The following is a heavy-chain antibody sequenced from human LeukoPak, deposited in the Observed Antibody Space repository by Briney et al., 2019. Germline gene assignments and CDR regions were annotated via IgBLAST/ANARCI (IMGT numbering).Heavy chain of an antibody. V-gene: IGHV4-39*01. CDR1: GGSISSRNYY. CDR2: IYYSGST. J-gene: IGHJ4*02. D-gene: IGHD6-19*01. Sequence: PSETLSLTCTVSGGSISSRNYYWGWLRQPPGKGLEWIGSIYYSGSTYYNPSLKSRVTISVDTSKNQFSLRLSSMTAADTAVYYCVNSSPGGGWLVSGNFDYWGQGTLVTVSS. CDR3: VNSSPGGGWLVSGNFDY.